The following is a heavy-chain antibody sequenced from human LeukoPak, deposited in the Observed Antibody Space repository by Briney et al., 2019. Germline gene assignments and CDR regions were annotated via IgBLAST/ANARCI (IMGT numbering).Heavy chain of an antibody. J-gene: IGHJ4*02. CDR1: GFAFSSYE. CDR3: ARETVGIDS. D-gene: IGHD4-23*01. Sequence: GGSLRLSCAASGFAFSSYEMNWVRQAPGKGLEWVSYISSSGSTIYYADSVKGRFTISRDNAKNSLYLQMNSLRAEDTAVYYCARETVGIDSWGQGTLVTVSS. V-gene: IGHV3-48*03. CDR2: ISSSGSTI.